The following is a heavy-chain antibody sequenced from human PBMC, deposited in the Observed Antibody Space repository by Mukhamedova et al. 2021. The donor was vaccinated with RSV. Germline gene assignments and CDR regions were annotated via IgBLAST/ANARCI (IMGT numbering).Heavy chain of an antibody. Sequence: VTISVDKSKNQFSLKLSSVTAADTAVYYCAREAAALNYYYGMDVWGQGTTVTVSS. V-gene: IGHV4-4*02. D-gene: IGHD6-13*01. J-gene: IGHJ6*02. CDR3: AREAAALNYYYGMDV.